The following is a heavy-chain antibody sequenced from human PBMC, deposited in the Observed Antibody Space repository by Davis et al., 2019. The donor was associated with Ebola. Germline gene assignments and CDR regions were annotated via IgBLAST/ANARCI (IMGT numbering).Heavy chain of an antibody. CDR1: GGTFSSYT. V-gene: IGHV1-69*04. J-gene: IGHJ4*02. CDR2: IIPILGIA. CDR3: AREFSSSFDY. D-gene: IGHD6-6*01. Sequence: AALVKVSCKASGGTFSSYTISWVRQAPGQGLEWMGRIIPILGIANYAQKFQGRVTITADKSTTTAYMELSSLRSEDTAVYYCAREFSSSFDYWGQGTLVTVSS.